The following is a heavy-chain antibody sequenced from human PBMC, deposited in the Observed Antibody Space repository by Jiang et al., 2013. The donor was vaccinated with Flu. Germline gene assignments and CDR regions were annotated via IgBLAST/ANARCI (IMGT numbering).Heavy chain of an antibody. CDR3: AKDREESAVAGPLDY. CDR2: ISGSGGRT. V-gene: IGHV3-23*01. J-gene: IGHJ4*02. Sequence: ISGSGGRTYYANYRRRAGFTITRDNSMNTVYLQMNSLRVEDTAVYYCAKDREESAVAGPLDYWGRGTLVTVSS. D-gene: IGHD6-19*01.